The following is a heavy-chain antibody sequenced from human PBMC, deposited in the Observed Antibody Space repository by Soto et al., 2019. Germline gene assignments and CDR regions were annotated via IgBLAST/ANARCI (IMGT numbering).Heavy chain of an antibody. CDR1: AFTFNNYA. CDR3: ARDHEVPGVIWDY. Sequence: GGSLRLSCAASAFTFNNYAMSWVRQAPGKGLEWVSGIGGSGRTTYYADSVKGRFTISRDNSKNTLYLQMNSLRAEDTAVYYCARDHEVPGVIWDYWGQGILVTVSS. D-gene: IGHD3-10*01. J-gene: IGHJ4*02. CDR2: IGGSGRTT. V-gene: IGHV3-23*01.